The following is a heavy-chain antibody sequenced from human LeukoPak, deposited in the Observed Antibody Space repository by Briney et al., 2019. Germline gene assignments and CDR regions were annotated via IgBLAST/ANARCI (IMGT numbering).Heavy chain of an antibody. Sequence: GESLKISCKRSGYKYTNYWIAWVRQMPGQGLEWLRIIYPRDSDTRYSPSFQGQVTISVDTSIDTAYLQWSSVRASDTAMYYCARLLAAPYYINYWGQGTMVTVSS. V-gene: IGHV5-51*01. CDR2: IYPRDSDT. J-gene: IGHJ4*02. CDR3: ARLLAAPYYINY. D-gene: IGHD6-25*01. CDR1: GYKYTNYW.